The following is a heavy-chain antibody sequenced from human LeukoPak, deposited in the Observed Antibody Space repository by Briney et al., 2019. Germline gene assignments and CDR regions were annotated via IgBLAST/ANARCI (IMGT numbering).Heavy chain of an antibody. CDR2: FDPEDGET. V-gene: IGHV1-24*01. J-gene: IGHJ4*02. CDR3: ATDFHQGPFDY. CDR1: GYTLTELS. Sequence: SVKVSCKVSGYTLTELSMHWVRQAPGKGLEWMGGFDPEDGETIYAQKFQGRVTMTEETSTNTAYMELSSLRSEDTPVYYCATDFHQGPFDYWGQGTLVTVSS.